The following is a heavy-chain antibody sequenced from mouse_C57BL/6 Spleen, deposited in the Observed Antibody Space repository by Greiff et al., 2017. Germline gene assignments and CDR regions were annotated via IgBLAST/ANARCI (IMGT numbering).Heavy chain of an antibody. CDR1: GYTFTDYE. Sequence: VQLQESGAELVRPGASVTLSCTASGYTFTDYEMHWVKQTPVHGLEWIGAIDPETGGTAYNQKFKGKAILTADKSSSTAYMELRSLTSEDSAVYYCTRSRYYSNGFAYWGQGTLVTVSA. CDR2: IDPETGGT. J-gene: IGHJ3*01. CDR3: TRSRYYSNGFAY. D-gene: IGHD2-5*01. V-gene: IGHV1-15*01.